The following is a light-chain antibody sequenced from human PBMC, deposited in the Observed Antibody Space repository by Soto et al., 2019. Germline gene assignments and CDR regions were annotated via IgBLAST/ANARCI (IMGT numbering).Light chain of an antibody. Sequence: DIQLTQSPSFLSASVGDRGTIPSRAIQAISSYLAWYQQKPGKAPKLLIYAASTLQSGVPSRFSGSGSGTELTLTISSLQPEDFATYYCQQYDNLPPAYTFGQGTKLEIK. J-gene: IGKJ2*01. CDR2: AAS. V-gene: IGKV1-9*01. CDR1: QAISSY. CDR3: QQYDNLPPAYT.